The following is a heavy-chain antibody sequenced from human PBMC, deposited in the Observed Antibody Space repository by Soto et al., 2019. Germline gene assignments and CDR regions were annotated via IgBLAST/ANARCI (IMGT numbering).Heavy chain of an antibody. CDR2: ISAYNGNT. Sequence: QVQLVQSGAEVKKPGASVKVSCKASGYTFTRYGISWVRQAPGQGLEWMGWISAYNGNTNYAQKLQGRVTMTTDTSTSTAYKELRSLRSDDTAVYYCSSDTAMVNGAGTWGPGTLVTVSS. CDR3: SSDTAMVNGAGT. D-gene: IGHD5-18*01. J-gene: IGHJ5*02. V-gene: IGHV1-18*04. CDR1: GYTFTRYG.